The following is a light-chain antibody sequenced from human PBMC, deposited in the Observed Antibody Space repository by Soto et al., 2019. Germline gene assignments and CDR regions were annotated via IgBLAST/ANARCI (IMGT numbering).Light chain of an antibody. Sequence: TQSPSTLSGSVGDRVTITCRASQSINNYLAWYQLRPGKAPRLLIYYASNRATGIPARFSGSGSGTDFTLTISSLEPEDFAVYYCQQRSNWPPLTFGGGTKVEIK. CDR3: QQRSNWPPLT. CDR2: YAS. J-gene: IGKJ4*01. V-gene: IGKV3-11*01. CDR1: QSINNY.